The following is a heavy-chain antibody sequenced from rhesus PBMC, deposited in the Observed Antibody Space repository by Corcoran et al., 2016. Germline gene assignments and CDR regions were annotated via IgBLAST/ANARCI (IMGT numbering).Heavy chain of an antibody. CDR3: ARIASSWSNFDY. Sequence: QVQLQESGPAVVKPSETLSLTCAVSGGSISSSNWWSWIRQSPGKGLEWIGGIYGSGGSTEYNPSLKSRFTMSIDTSKNQFSLKLSSVTAADTAVYYCARIASSWSNFDYWGQGVLVTVSS. CDR2: IYGSGGST. CDR1: GGSISSSNW. J-gene: IGHJ4*01. V-gene: IGHV4-93*02. D-gene: IGHD6-13*01.